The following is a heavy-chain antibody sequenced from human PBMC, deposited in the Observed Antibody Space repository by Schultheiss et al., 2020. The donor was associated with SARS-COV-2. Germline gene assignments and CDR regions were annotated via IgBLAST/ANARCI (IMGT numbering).Heavy chain of an antibody. CDR1: GYPFTTYS. D-gene: IGHD1-26*01. Sequence: ASVKVSCKTSGYPFTTYSITWVRQAPGQGLEWMGWMNTDSGDTGFAQKFQGRLTMTRNISITTAYMELSSLTSEDTAVYYCAREVVGALALDSWGQGTLVTVSS. CDR3: AREVVGALALDS. CDR2: MNTDSGDT. J-gene: IGHJ5*01. V-gene: IGHV1-8*02.